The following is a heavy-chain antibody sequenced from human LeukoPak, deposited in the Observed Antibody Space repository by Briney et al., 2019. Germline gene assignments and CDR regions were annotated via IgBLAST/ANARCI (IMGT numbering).Heavy chain of an antibody. D-gene: IGHD3-22*01. CDR3: AKDLDSSGFDY. V-gene: IGHV3-7*01. Sequence: GGSLRLSCAASGFTLSSYWMSWVRQAPGKGLEWVANMKEDGGEKYYVDSVKGRFTISRDNARNSLYLQMNSLRVEDTAVYYCAKDLDSSGFDYWGQGTLVTVSS. J-gene: IGHJ4*02. CDR2: MKEDGGEK. CDR1: GFTLSSYW.